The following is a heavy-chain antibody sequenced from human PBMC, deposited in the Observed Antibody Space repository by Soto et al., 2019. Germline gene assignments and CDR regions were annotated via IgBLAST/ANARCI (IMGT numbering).Heavy chain of an antibody. J-gene: IGHJ4*02. Sequence: GGSLRLSCAASGFTVSGNYMTWVRQAPGKGLEWVSVIYSGGRTDYADSVKGRFTISRDNPKNTLYLQMNSLRADDTAVYYCARGSYGSGPLDYWGQGTLVTVSS. D-gene: IGHD3-10*01. CDR1: GFTVSGNY. CDR2: IYSGGRT. CDR3: ARGSYGSGPLDY. V-gene: IGHV3-66*01.